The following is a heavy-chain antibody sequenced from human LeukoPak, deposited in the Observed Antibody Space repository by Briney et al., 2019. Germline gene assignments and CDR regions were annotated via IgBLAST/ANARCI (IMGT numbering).Heavy chain of an antibody. CDR2: ISSSSSTI. CDR3: ARVYCTNGVCYYYFDY. D-gene: IGHD2-8*01. CDR1: GFTFSGYS. V-gene: IGHV3-48*02. Sequence: GGSLRLSCAASGFTFSGYSMNWVRQAPGKGLEWVSYISSSSSTIHYADSVKGRFTISRDNPKNSLYLQMNGLRDEDTAVYYCARVYCTNGVCYYYFDYWGQGTLVTVSS. J-gene: IGHJ4*02.